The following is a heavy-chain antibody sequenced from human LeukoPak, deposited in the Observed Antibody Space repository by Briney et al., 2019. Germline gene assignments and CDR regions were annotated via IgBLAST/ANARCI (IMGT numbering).Heavy chain of an antibody. D-gene: IGHD3-22*01. CDR3: ARTTPGKYYDSSNYGLPV. J-gene: IGHJ6*01. CDR1: GGSISSYY. Sequence: AETLTLSCTVSGGSISSYYWSWIRQPPGKGLEWIGYIYYSGSTNYNPSLKSRVTISVDTSKNQFSLKLSSVTAADTAVYYCARTTPGKYYDSSNYGLPVWRQGTTVTVSS. V-gene: IGHV4-59*08. CDR2: IYYSGST.